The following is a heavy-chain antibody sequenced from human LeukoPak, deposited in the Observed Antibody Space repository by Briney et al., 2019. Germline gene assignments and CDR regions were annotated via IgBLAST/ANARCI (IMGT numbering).Heavy chain of an antibody. J-gene: IGHJ4*02. CDR1: GFTFSSYS. CDR3: ARGGQQWLVRYYFHF. D-gene: IGHD6-19*01. Sequence: PGGSLRLSCAASGFTFSSYSMNWVRQAPGKGLEWVSSISSSSSYIYYADSVKGRFTISRDNAKKSLYLQMNSLRAEDTAVYYCARGGQQWLVRYYFHFWGQGTLVTVSS. CDR2: ISSSSSYI. V-gene: IGHV3-21*04.